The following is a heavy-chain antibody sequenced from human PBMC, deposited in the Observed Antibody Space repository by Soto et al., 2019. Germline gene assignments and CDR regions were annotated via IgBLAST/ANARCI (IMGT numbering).Heavy chain of an antibody. V-gene: IGHV3-33*01. D-gene: IGHD6-13*01. CDR1: GFTFSSYG. Sequence: VGSLRLSCAASGFTFSSYGMHWFRQAPVNGLEWVAVIWYDGSNKYYADSVKGRFTISRDNSKNTLYLQMNSLRAEDTAVYYCARVGTAAGKGYYYYGMDVWGQGTTVTVFS. CDR3: ARVGTAAGKGYYYYGMDV. J-gene: IGHJ6*02. CDR2: IWYDGSNK.